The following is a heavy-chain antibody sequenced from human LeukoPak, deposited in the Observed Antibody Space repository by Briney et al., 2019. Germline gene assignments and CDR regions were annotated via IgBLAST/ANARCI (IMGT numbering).Heavy chain of an antibody. J-gene: IGHJ4*02. CDR2: ISGDGGST. CDR3: TRGGIAAAGTFDY. CDR1: GFTFDDYA. Sequence: HPGGSLRLSCAASGFTFDDYAMHWVRQAPGKGLEWVSLISGDGGSTYYADSVKGRFTISRDNSKNTLYLQMNSLRAEDTAVYYCTRGGIAAAGTFDYWGQGTLVTVSS. D-gene: IGHD6-13*01. V-gene: IGHV3-43*02.